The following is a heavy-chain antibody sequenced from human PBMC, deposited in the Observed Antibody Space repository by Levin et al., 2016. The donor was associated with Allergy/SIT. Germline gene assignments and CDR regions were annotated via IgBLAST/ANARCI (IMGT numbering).Heavy chain of an antibody. Sequence: SETLSLTCTVSGGSISSSSYYWGWIRQPPGKGLEWIGSIYYSGSTYYNPSLKSRVTISVDTSKNQFSLKLSSVTAADTAVYYCARHYLRIASPLFDYWGQGTLVTVSS. CDR3: ARHYLRIASPLFDY. J-gene: IGHJ4*02. CDR2: IYYSGST. D-gene: IGHD2-15*01. CDR1: GGSISSSSYY. V-gene: IGHV4-39*01.